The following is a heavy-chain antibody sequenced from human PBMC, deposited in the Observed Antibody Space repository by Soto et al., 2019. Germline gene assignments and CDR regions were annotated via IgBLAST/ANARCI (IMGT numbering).Heavy chain of an antibody. CDR3: AKDLLLTTITTVGD. CDR1: GFIFSTYG. D-gene: IGHD4-17*01. Sequence: QVQLVESVGGVFQPGRSLRLSCAASGFIFSTYGMHWFRQAPGKGLEWLSVISYDGNNKYYADSVKGRFTISRDNSKNTLWLQMDSLRTEDTAVYYCAKDLLLTTITTVGDWGQGTLVTVSS. V-gene: IGHV3-30*18. CDR2: ISYDGNNK. J-gene: IGHJ4*02.